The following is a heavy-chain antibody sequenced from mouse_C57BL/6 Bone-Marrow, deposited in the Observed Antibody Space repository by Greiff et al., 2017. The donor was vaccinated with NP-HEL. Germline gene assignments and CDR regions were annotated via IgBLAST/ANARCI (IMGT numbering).Heavy chain of an antibody. D-gene: IGHD2-13*01. CDR2: LYPGDGDT. Sequence: QVQLQQSGPELVKPGASVKISCKASGYAFSSSWLNWVKQRPGKGLEWIGRLYPGDGDTNYNGKFKGKATLTADKSSSTAYMQLSSLTSEDSAVYLWARRGLGDGGGYAMDYWGQGTSVTVSS. CDR3: ARRGLGDGGGYAMDY. J-gene: IGHJ4*01. CDR1: GYAFSSSW. V-gene: IGHV1-82*01.